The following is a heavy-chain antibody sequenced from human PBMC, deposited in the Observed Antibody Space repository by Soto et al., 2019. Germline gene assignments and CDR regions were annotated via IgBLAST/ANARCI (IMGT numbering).Heavy chain of an antibody. CDR3: ARRGGLAAAGTLLKNYYGMDV. V-gene: IGHV3-33*01. J-gene: IGHJ6*02. D-gene: IGHD6-13*01. CDR1: GFTFSSYG. Sequence: GGSLRLSCAASGFTFSSYGMHWVRQAPGKGLEWVAVIWYDGSNKYYADSVKGRFTISRDNSKNTLYLQMNSLRAEDTAVYYCARRGGLAAAGTLLKNYYGMDVWGQGTTVTVSS. CDR2: IWYDGSNK.